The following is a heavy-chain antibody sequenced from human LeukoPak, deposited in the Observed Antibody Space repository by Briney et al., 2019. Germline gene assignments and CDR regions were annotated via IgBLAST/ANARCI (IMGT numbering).Heavy chain of an antibody. J-gene: IGHJ4*02. Sequence: SETLSLTCTVSGGSISSYYWSWIRQPPGKGLEWIGYIYHSGSTYYNPSLKSRVTISVDRSKNQFSLKLSSVTAADTAVYYCARGKRGFGELELDYWGQGTLVTVSS. V-gene: IGHV4-59*12. D-gene: IGHD3-10*01. CDR1: GGSISSYY. CDR3: ARGKRGFGELELDY. CDR2: IYHSGST.